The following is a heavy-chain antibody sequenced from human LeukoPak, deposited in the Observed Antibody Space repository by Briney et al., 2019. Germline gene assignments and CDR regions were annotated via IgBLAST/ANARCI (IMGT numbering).Heavy chain of an antibody. J-gene: IGHJ6*02. D-gene: IGHD1-26*01. CDR3: ARDFGRGELVGATLYYYYYGMDV. CDR1: GXTFSSYS. CDR2: ISSSSTTI. Sequence: GGSLRLSCAASGXTFSSYSMNWVRQAPGKGLEWVSYISSSSTTIYYTDSVKGRFTISRDNAKNSLYLQMDSLRDEDTAVYYCARDFGRGELVGATLYYYYYGMDVWGQGTTVTVSS. V-gene: IGHV3-48*02.